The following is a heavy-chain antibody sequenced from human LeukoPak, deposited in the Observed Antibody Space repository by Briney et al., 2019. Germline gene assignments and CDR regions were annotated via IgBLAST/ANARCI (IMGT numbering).Heavy chain of an antibody. J-gene: IGHJ5*02. CDR3: ARHPVIVVVSNWFDP. D-gene: IGHD2-2*01. V-gene: IGHV4-34*01. CDR1: GGSFSGYY. CDR2: INHSGST. Sequence: PSETLSLTCAVYGGSFSGYYWSWIRQPPGKGLEWIGEINHSGSTNYNPSLKSRVTISADTSKNQFSLKLSSVTAADTAVYYCARHPVIVVVSNWFDPWGQGTLVTVSS.